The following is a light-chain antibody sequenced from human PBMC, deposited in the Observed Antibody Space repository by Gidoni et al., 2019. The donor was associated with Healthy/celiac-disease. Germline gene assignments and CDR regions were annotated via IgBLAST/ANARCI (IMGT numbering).Light chain of an antibody. Sequence: DIVLTQSPATLSLSPGERATLSCRASQSVSSYLAWYQQKPGQGPRLLIYDAANSATGIPARLRGSGSGTDFTLTISSLEPEDFAVYYCQQRSNWPLTFGGGTKVEIK. V-gene: IGKV3-11*01. CDR2: DAA. CDR1: QSVSSY. CDR3: QQRSNWPLT. J-gene: IGKJ4*01.